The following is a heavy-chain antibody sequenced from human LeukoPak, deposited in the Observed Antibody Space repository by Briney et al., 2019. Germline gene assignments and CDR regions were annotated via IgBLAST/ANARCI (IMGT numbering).Heavy chain of an antibody. CDR1: GYSFTSYW. D-gene: IGHD2-2*01. CDR3: ARNIVPAGHYYYYGMDV. Sequence: GESLKISCKGSGYSFTSYWIGWVRQMPGKGLEWMGIIYPGDSDTRYSPSFQGQVTISADKSISTAYLQWSSLKASDTAMYYCARNIVPAGHYYYYGMDVWGQGTTVTVSS. CDR2: IYPGDSDT. J-gene: IGHJ6*02. V-gene: IGHV5-51*01.